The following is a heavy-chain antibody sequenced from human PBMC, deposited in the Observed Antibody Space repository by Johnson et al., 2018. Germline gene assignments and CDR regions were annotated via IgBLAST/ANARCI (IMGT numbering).Heavy chain of an antibody. CDR3: ARGRDGGFDI. J-gene: IGHJ3*02. CDR1: GFTFSSYD. D-gene: IGHD2-21*01. Sequence: VQLVQSGGGLVQPGGSLRLSCAASGFTFSSYDMFWVRQVIGKGLEWVSAIGTAADTYYSTSVKGRFTISRENAKNSFFLQMNSLKAGDTAVYFCARGRDGGFDIWGQGTMVTVSS. V-gene: IGHV3-13*01. CDR2: IGTAADT.